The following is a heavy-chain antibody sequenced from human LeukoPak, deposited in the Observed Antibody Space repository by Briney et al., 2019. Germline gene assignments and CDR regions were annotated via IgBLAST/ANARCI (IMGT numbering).Heavy chain of an antibody. Sequence: GASLGISCKGSGYRFTSYWNSWVRPMPRKGLEWMGRIDPSDSYTNYSPSFQGHVTISADKSISTAYLQWSSLKASDTAMYYCARHVGYSSSWVDYWGQGTLVTVSS. CDR1: GYRFTSYW. CDR3: ARHVGYSSSWVDY. V-gene: IGHV5-10-1*01. D-gene: IGHD6-13*01. J-gene: IGHJ4*02. CDR2: IDPSDSYT.